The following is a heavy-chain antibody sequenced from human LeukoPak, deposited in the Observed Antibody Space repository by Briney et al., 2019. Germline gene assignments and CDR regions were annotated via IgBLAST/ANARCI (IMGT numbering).Heavy chain of an antibody. D-gene: IGHD2-2*02. V-gene: IGHV3-30*02. CDR1: GFTFSNYG. CDR3: ARDGVGVVPAAIEYFQH. Sequence: PGRSLRLSCAASGFTFSNYGMHWVRQAPGKGLEWVAFIRYDGSHKYYADSVKGRFTISRDNSKNTLYLQMNSLTTEDTAVFYCARDGVGVVPAAIEYFQHWGQGTLVTVSS. CDR2: IRYDGSHK. J-gene: IGHJ1*01.